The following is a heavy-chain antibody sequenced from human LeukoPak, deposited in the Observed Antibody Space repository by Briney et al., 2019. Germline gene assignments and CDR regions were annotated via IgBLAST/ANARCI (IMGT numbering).Heavy chain of an antibody. CDR3: AIEAADRAAAAGSWFDY. V-gene: IGHV3-64*01. Sequence: PGGSLRLSCAASGFTFSSYAMHWVRQAPGKGLEYVSAISTNNGDSTYYANSVKGRFTISRDNSKNTLYLQMGSLRAEDMAVYYCAIEAADRAAAAGSWFDYWGQGTLVTVSS. CDR1: GFTFSSYA. J-gene: IGHJ4*02. CDR2: ISTNNGDST. D-gene: IGHD6-13*01.